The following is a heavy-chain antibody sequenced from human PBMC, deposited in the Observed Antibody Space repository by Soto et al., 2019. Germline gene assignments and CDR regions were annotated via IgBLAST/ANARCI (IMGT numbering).Heavy chain of an antibody. CDR2: IWYDGSNK. CDR1: GFTFSSYG. CDR3: ARESTGYSSSWPDY. Sequence: PGGSLRLSCGESGFTFSSYGLHWVRQAPGKGLEWVAVIWYDGSNKYYADSVKVRFTISRDNSKNTLYLQMNSLRAEETAVYYCARESTGYSSSWPDYWGQGTLVTVSS. V-gene: IGHV3-33*01. D-gene: IGHD6-13*01. J-gene: IGHJ4*02.